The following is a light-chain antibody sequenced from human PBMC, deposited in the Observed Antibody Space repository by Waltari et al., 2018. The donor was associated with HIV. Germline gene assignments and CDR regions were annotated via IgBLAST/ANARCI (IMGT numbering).Light chain of an antibody. V-gene: IGLV2-14*01. CDR3: SSYISTTTL. CDR1: SSDIGHYTY. CDR2: EVS. Sequence: QSAPTQPPSVSGSPGQSIAISCTGHSSDIGHYTYVSWYQQSPGKAPKPLIYEVSNRPSGVSNRFSGSKSGNTASLTISGLQAEDEADYYCSSYISTTTLFGTGTKVTVL. J-gene: IGLJ1*01.